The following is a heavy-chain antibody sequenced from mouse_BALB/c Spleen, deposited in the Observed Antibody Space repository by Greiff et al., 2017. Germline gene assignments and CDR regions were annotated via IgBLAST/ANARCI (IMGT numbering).Heavy chain of an antibody. Sequence: EVQVVESGGGLVQPGGSRKLSCAASGFTFSSFGMHWVRQAPEKGLEWVAYISSGSSTIYYADTVKGRFTISRDNPKNTLFLQMTSLRSEDTAMYYCARDYYGRMDYWGQGTSVTVSS. CDR2: ISSGSSTI. V-gene: IGHV5-17*02. CDR1: GFTFSSFG. J-gene: IGHJ4*01. CDR3: ARDYYGRMDY. D-gene: IGHD1-1*01.